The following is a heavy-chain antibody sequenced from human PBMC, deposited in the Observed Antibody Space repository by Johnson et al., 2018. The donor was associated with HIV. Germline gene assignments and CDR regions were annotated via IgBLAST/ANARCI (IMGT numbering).Heavy chain of an antibody. D-gene: IGHD2-2*01. CDR2: ISTSGSTI. Sequence: QVQLVESGGGLVQPGGSLRLSCAASGFNFIDYAMIWVRQAPGKGLEWVSYISTSGSTIYYADSVKGRFTISRDNAKNSLYLQMNSLRAEDTAVYYCARNGLIPAAKGVAFDIWGHGTTVTVSS. CDR3: ARNGLIPAAKGVAFDI. J-gene: IGHJ3*02. CDR1: GFNFIDYA. V-gene: IGHV3-11*01.